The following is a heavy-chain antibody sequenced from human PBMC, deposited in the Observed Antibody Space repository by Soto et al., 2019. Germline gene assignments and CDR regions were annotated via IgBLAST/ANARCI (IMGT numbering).Heavy chain of an antibody. CDR3: VRQDGDYYGSGSYYH. D-gene: IGHD3-10*01. CDR1: GYSFTSYW. V-gene: IGHV5-51*01. J-gene: IGHJ4*02. Sequence: GESLKISCQVAGYSFTSYWSAWVRQMSGKGLEWMGIIYPGDSTTKYSPSFQGQVTISADKSISTAYLQWSSLKASDTAMYYCVRQDGDYYGSGSYYHWGQGTPVTVSS. CDR2: IYPGDSTT.